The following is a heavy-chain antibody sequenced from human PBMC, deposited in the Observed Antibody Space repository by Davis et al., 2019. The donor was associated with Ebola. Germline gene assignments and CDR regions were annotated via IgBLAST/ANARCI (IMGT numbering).Heavy chain of an antibody. D-gene: IGHD5-18*01. CDR2: INAGNGNT. Sequence: ASVKVSCKASGYTFTSYAIHWVRQAPGQRLEWMGWINAGNGNTKYSQKFQGRVTITRVTYASTAYMELSSLRSEDTALYYCARDGGGYSYGDYWGQGTLVTVSS. J-gene: IGHJ4*02. CDR3: ARDGGGYSYGDY. V-gene: IGHV1-3*01. CDR1: GYTFTSYA.